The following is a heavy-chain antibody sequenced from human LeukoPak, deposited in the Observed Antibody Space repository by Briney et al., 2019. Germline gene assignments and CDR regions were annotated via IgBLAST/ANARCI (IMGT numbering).Heavy chain of an antibody. Sequence: PSETLSLTCTVPGGPVRSYYWSWIRQPQSPGKGLEWIGYVHYSGSTNYNPSLKSRVTISMDMSKNQISLRLRSVTAADTAVYYCARWSCGSGGDCHEFDHWGQGTLVTVSS. V-gene: IGHV4-59*02. CDR2: VHYSGST. J-gene: IGHJ4*02. D-gene: IGHD2-21*02. CDR1: GGPVRSYY. CDR3: ARWSCGSGGDCHEFDH.